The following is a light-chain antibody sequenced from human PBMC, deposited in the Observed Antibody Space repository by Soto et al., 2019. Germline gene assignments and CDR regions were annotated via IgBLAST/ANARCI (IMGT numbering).Light chain of an antibody. CDR3: QQYRTSPPT. V-gene: IGKV3-20*01. CDR1: QSIRSSY. CDR2: GAS. Sequence: EIVLTQSPGTLCLSPGERATLSCRASQSIRSSYLDWYQQKPGQAPRLLIYGASSRATDIPDRFSGSGSGTDFPLTISRLEPEDFAVYFCQQYRTSPPTFGGGTKVEIK. J-gene: IGKJ4*01.